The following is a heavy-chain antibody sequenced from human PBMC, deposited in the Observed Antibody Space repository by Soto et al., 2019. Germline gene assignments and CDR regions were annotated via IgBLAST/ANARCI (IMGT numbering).Heavy chain of an antibody. Sequence: SETLSLTCAVSGGSISSGGYSWSWIRQPPGKGLEWIGEINNSGSTNYNPSLKSRVTISVDTSKNQFSLKLTSVTAADTAVYYCARDKITGLFDYWGQGTLVTVSS. CDR3: ARDKITGLFDY. CDR2: INNSGST. J-gene: IGHJ4*02. CDR1: GGSISSGGYS. D-gene: IGHD2-8*02. V-gene: IGHV4-30-2*01.